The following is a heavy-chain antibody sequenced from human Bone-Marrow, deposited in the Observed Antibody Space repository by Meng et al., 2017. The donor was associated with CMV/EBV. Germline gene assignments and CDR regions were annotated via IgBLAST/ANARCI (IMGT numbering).Heavy chain of an antibody. CDR1: GFTFSSYA. V-gene: IGHV3-30-3*01. CDR2: ISYDGDNK. J-gene: IGHJ4*02. CDR3: AKDQDSSGYYYTNFYY. D-gene: IGHD3-22*01. Sequence: GESLKISCAASGFTFSSYAMHWVRQAPGQGLEWVALISYDGDNKYYAESVKGRFTISRENSKNTLFLQMTSLRAEDTAVYYCAKDQDSSGYYYTNFYYWGQGTLVTVSS.